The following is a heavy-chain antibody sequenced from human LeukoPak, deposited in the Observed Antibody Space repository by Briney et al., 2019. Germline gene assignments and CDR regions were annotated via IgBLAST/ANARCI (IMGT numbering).Heavy chain of an antibody. V-gene: IGHV3-23*01. D-gene: IGHD1-7*01. Sequence: GGSLRLSCAASGFTFSNYAMSWVRQAPGKGLEWVSTISGSGGSTYYADSVKGRFTISRDNAKNSLFLQMNSLRTEDTAVYYCAQETNDYWGQGTLVTVSS. CDR2: ISGSGGST. J-gene: IGHJ4*02. CDR1: GFTFSNYA. CDR3: AQETNDY.